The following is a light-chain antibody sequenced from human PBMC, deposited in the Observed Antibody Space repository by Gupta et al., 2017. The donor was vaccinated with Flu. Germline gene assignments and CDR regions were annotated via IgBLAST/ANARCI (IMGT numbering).Light chain of an antibody. CDR3: CSYIGGSSWV. Sequence: SITISCSGSSSDVGGYTRVSWYQHHPARAPKLMIYEVRKRPSGVSSRFSGSKSGNTASLTISGLQAEDEADYYCCSYIGGSSWVFGGGTKLTVL. J-gene: IGLJ3*02. CDR2: EVR. V-gene: IGLV2-23*02. CDR1: SSDVGGYTR.